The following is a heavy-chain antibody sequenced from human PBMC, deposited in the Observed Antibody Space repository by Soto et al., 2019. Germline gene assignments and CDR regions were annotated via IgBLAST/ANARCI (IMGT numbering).Heavy chain of an antibody. Sequence: SETLSLTCAVSGGSITSANWWTWVRQPPGGGLEWIGEISHSGITNYKASLKSRVTMSVDKTKNDISLKLTSVTAADTAVYYCARVLRGWFDPWGQGTPVTVSS. V-gene: IGHV4-4*02. CDR2: ISHSGIT. J-gene: IGHJ5*02. CDR3: ARVLRGWFDP. CDR1: GGSITSANW.